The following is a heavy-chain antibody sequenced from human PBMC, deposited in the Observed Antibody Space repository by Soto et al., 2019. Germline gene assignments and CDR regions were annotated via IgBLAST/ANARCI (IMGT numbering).Heavy chain of an antibody. CDR1: GGSISSYY. Sequence: SETLSLTCTVSGGSISSYYWSWIRQPPGKGLEWIGYIYSSGSTKYNPSLKSRVTISVDASKNQFSLKLSSVTAADTAVYYCARVKFGEFLFDYWGQGTVVTVSS. J-gene: IGHJ4*02. CDR2: IYSSGST. D-gene: IGHD3-10*01. V-gene: IGHV4-59*12. CDR3: ARVKFGEFLFDY.